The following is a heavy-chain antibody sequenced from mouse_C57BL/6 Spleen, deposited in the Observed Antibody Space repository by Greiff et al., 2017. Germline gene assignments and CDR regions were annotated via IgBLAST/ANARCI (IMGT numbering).Heavy chain of an antibody. CDR1: GYTFTGYW. CDR2: ILPGSGST. V-gene: IGHV1-9*01. Sequence: QVQLQQSGAELVKPGASVKLSCKASGYTFTGYWIEWVKQRPGHGLEWIGEILPGSGSTNYNEKFKGKATFTADTSSNTAYMQLSSLTSEDTAIYFCARYDGSSPFDYWGKGTLVTVSA. D-gene: IGHD2-1*01. J-gene: IGHJ3*01. CDR3: ARYDGSSPFDY.